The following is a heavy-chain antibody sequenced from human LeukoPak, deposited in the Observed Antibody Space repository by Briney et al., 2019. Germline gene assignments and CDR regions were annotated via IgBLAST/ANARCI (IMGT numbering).Heavy chain of an antibody. CDR2: INHSGST. J-gene: IGHJ3*02. V-gene: IGHV4-34*01. D-gene: IGHD3-22*01. CDR1: GGSFSGHY. Sequence: SETLSLTCAVCGGSFSGHYWSWIRQPPGKGLEWIGEINHSGSTNYNPSLKSRVTILVDTSKNQFSLKLSSVTAADTAVYYCAREVQHYAGSVYDHDAFDIWGQGTMVTVSS. CDR3: AREVQHYAGSVYDHDAFDI.